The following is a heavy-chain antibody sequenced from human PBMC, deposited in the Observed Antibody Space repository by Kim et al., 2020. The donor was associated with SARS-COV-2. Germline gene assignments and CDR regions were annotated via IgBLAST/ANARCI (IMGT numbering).Heavy chain of an antibody. D-gene: IGHD3-10*01. CDR3: VRGVRVRGVDYYSMDV. CDR2: IYSGGST. J-gene: IGHJ6*02. V-gene: IGHV3-53*01. Sequence: GGSLRLSCAASGFTVSSNYMSWVRQAPGKGLEWVSVIYSGGSTFYADSVKGRFTIYRDNSKNMLYLQMNSLRAEDTAVYYCVRGVRVRGVDYYSMDVWGQGTTVTVSS. CDR1: GFTVSSNY.